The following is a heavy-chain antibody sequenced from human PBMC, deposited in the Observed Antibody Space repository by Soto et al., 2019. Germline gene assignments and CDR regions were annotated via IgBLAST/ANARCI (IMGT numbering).Heavy chain of an antibody. CDR2: INVYNGNK. Sequence: QVQLVQSGAEVKKPGASVKVSCKTSGYTFTSYSIRWVRQAPGQGLEWMGWINVYNGNKKYAQNLQGRVTMTTDTSTSTAYMELRSLRSDDTAVYYCARDLAVGWFDPWGQGTLVTVSS. J-gene: IGHJ5*02. CDR1: GYTFTSYS. V-gene: IGHV1-18*01. D-gene: IGHD2-2*01. CDR3: ARDLAVGWFDP.